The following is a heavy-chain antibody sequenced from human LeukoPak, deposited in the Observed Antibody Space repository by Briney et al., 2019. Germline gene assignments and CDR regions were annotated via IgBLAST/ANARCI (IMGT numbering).Heavy chain of an antibody. CDR2: ISYDGSNK. V-gene: IGHV3-30-3*01. J-gene: IGHJ5*02. CDR1: GFTFSSYA. D-gene: IGHD2-21*02. Sequence: GGSLRLSCAASGFTFSSYAMHWVRQAPGKGLEWVAVISYDGSNKYYADSVKGRFTISRDNSKNTLYLQMNSLRAEDTAVYYCARDSLGIVVVTAGGWFDPWGQGTLVTVSS. CDR3: ARDSLGIVVVTAGGWFDP.